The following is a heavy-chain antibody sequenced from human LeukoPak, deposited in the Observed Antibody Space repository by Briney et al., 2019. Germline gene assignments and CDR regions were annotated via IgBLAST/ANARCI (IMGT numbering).Heavy chain of an antibody. CDR3: AKGGAGYCSSTSCLYYFDY. D-gene: IGHD2-2*01. V-gene: IGHV3-23*01. CDR2: ISGSGDST. CDR1: GFTFGTYA. J-gene: IGHJ4*02. Sequence: PGGSLRLSCAASGFTFGTYAMNWVRQAPGKGLEWVSTISGSGDSTYYADSVKGRFTISRDNFKNTLLLQMNSLRAEDTAVYYCAKGGAGYCSSTSCLYYFDYWGQGTLVTVST.